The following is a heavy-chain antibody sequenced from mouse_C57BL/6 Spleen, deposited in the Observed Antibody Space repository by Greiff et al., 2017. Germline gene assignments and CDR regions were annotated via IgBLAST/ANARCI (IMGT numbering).Heavy chain of an antibody. V-gene: IGHV1-39*01. Sequence: VQLQQSGPELVKPGASVKISCKASGYSFTDYNMNWVKQSNGKSLEWIGVINPNYGTTSYNQKFKGKATLTVDQSSSTAYMQLNSLSSEDTAVYYGARGGNFYSGSGYDYYAMDYWGQGTSVTVSS. CDR1: GYSFTDYN. D-gene: IGHD1-1*01. CDR3: ARGGNFYSGSGYDYYAMDY. CDR2: INPNYGTT. J-gene: IGHJ4*01.